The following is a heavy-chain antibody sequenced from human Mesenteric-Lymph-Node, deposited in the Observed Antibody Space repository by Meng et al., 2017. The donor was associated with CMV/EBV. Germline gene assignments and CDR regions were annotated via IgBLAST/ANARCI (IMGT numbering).Heavy chain of an antibody. V-gene: IGHV3-11*04. J-gene: IGHJ4*02. Sequence: GESLKISCAASGFTFSNAWMSWVRQAPGKGLEWVSYTSSSGSTTYYADSVKGRFTISRDNAKNSMHLQMNSPRAEDTAVYYCARTPLYSSGWYFDYWGQGTLVTVSS. CDR2: TSSSGSTT. D-gene: IGHD6-19*01. CDR3: ARTPLYSSGWYFDY. CDR1: GFTFSNAW.